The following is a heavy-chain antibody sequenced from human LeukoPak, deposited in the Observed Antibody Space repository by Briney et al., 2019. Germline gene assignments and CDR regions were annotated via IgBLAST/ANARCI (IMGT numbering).Heavy chain of an antibody. CDR1: GFTFSSYG. CDR2: IWYDGSNK. J-gene: IGHJ4*02. V-gene: IGHV3-33*08. Sequence: GGSLRLSCAASGFTFSSYGMHWVRQAPGKGLEWVAVIWYDGSNKYYADSVKGRFTISRDNSKNTLYLQMNSLRAEDTAVYYCARDRDYYDSSGYDHPFDYWGQGTLVTVSS. D-gene: IGHD3-22*01. CDR3: ARDRDYYDSSGYDHPFDY.